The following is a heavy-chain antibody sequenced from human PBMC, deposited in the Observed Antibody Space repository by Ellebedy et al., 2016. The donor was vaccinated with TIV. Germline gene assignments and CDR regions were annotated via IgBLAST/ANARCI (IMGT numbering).Heavy chain of an antibody. CDR3: VGALVGATTRDFDY. J-gene: IGHJ4*02. CDR2: IIPIFGTA. D-gene: IGHD1-26*01. Sequence: SVKVSXXASGGTFSSYAISWVRQAPGQGLEWMGGIIPIFGTANYAQKFQGRVTITADESTSTAYMELSSLRSEDTAVYYCVGALVGATTRDFDYWGQGTLVTVSS. V-gene: IGHV1-69*13. CDR1: GGTFSSYA.